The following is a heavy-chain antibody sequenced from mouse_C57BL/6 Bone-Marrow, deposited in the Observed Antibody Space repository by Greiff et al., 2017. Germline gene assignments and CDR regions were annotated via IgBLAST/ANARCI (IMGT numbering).Heavy chain of an antibody. CDR1: GFTFTDYY. CDR2: ISNKANGYTS. V-gene: IGHV7-3*01. D-gene: IGHD1-1*01. CDR3: ARYVYGSSYAMDY. Sequence: EVQLVEPGGGLVQPGGSLSLSCAASGFTFTDYYMSWVRQPPGKALEWLGFISNKANGYTSEYSVSVKGRFTFSRDNSQSILYLRMDALRAEDSATYYCARYVYGSSYAMDYWGQGTSVTVSS. J-gene: IGHJ4*01.